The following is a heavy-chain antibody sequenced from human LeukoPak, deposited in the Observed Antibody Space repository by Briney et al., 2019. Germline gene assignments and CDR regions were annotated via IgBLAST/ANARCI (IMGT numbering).Heavy chain of an antibody. CDR3: ARGGPYSASDY. J-gene: IGHJ4*02. D-gene: IGHD1-26*01. CDR2: IYSGGST. Sequence: GGSLRLSCAASGFTVSSNYMSWVRQAPGKGLEWVSVIYSGGSTYYADSVKGRFTISRDNAKNTLHLQMNTLREDTAVYYCARGGPYSASDYWGQGTLVTVSS. CDR1: GFTVSSNY. V-gene: IGHV3-66*01.